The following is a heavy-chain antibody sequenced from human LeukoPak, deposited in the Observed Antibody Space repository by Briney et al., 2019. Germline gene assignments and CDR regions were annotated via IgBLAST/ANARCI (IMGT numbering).Heavy chain of an antibody. CDR1: GFTFNTYA. CDR2: ISGSGDST. V-gene: IGHV3-23*01. J-gene: IGHJ3*02. Sequence: GGSLRLSCAASGFTFNTYAMSWVRQAPGKGLEWVSAISGSGDSTYYADSVKGRFTISRDNSKNTLYLQMNGLRAEDTAVYYCAKDSAYYYDSSGWAFDIWGQKTMVTVSS. CDR3: AKDSAYYYDSSGWAFDI. D-gene: IGHD3-22*01.